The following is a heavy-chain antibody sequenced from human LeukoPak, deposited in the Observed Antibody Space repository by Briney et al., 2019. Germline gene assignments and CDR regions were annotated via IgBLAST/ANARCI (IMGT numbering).Heavy chain of an antibody. CDR1: GGSISSYY. CDR3: ARSTYYYDSSGYFVGYFQH. J-gene: IGHJ1*01. Sequence: SETLSLTCTVSGGSISSYYWSWIRQPPGNGLEWIGYIFYTGSTNYNPSLKSRVTISVDTSKNQFSLKLNSVTAADTAVYYCARSTYYYDSSGYFVGYFQHWGQGTLVTVSS. CDR2: IFYTGST. V-gene: IGHV4-59*01. D-gene: IGHD3-22*01.